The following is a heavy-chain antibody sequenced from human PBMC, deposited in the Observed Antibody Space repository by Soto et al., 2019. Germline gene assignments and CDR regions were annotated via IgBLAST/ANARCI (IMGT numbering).Heavy chain of an antibody. CDR3: ARDIVVVSATYHPYYYAMDV. J-gene: IGHJ6*02. Sequence: PSETLSLTCTVSGGSISSHYWGWVRQPPGKGLEWIGYISYSGSTNYNPSLKSRVTISVDTSKNQFSLKPSSVTAADTAVYYCARDIVVVSATYHPYYYAMDVWGQGTTVTVSS. CDR1: GGSISSHY. D-gene: IGHD2-21*02. CDR2: ISYSGST. V-gene: IGHV4-59*11.